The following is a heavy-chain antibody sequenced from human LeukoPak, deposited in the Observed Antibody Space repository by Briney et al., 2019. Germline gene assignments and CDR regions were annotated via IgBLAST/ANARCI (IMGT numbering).Heavy chain of an antibody. Sequence: ASVKVSCKASGYTFTSYAMHWVRQAPGQRLKWMGWINAGNGNTKYSQKFQGRVTITRDTSASTAYMELSSLRSEDTAVYYCARGYSSSWYSAFDYWGQGTLVTVSS. J-gene: IGHJ4*02. CDR3: ARGYSSSWYSAFDY. V-gene: IGHV1-3*01. D-gene: IGHD6-13*01. CDR1: GYTFTSYA. CDR2: INAGNGNT.